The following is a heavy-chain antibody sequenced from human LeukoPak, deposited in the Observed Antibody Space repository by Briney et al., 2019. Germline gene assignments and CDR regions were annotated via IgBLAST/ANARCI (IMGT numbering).Heavy chain of an antibody. CDR2: ISYDGSNK. J-gene: IGHJ5*02. D-gene: IGHD6-13*01. V-gene: IGHV3-30-3*01. CDR3: ARGPIAAAGTSWFDP. Sequence: GRSLXXXXAASGFTFSSYAIHGVRQAPGKGLXGGAVISYDGSNKYYADSVKGRFTISRDNSKNTLYLQMNSLRAEDTAVYYCARGPIAAAGTSWFDPWGQGTLVTVSS. CDR1: GFTFSSYA.